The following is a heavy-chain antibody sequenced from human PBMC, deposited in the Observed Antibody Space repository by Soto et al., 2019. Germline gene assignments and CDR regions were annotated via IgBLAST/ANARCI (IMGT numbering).Heavy chain of an antibody. V-gene: IGHV1-69*01. CDR2: IIPIFGTA. CDR1: VGTFSSYA. CDR3: ARDRVTMVRGLFGY. D-gene: IGHD3-10*01. Sequence: QVQLVQSGAEVKKPGSSVKVSCKASVGTFSSYAISWVLQAPGQGLEWMGGIIPIFGTANYAQKFQGRVTITADESTSTAYMELSSLRSEDTAVYYCARDRVTMVRGLFGYWGQGTLVTVSS. J-gene: IGHJ4*02.